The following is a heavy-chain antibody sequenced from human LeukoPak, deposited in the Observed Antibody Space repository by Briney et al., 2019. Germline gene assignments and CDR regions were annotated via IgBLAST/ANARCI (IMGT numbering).Heavy chain of an antibody. CDR1: GFTFSSYA. J-gene: IGHJ3*02. V-gene: IGHV3-30-3*01. CDR2: ISYDGSNK. CDR3: ARYCSSTSCYGAFDI. Sequence: GRSLRLSCAASGFTFSSYAMQWVRQAPGKGLEWVAVISYDGSNKYYADSVKGRFTISRDNSKNTLYLQMNSLRAEDTAVYYCARYCSSTSCYGAFDIWGQGTMVTVSS. D-gene: IGHD2-2*01.